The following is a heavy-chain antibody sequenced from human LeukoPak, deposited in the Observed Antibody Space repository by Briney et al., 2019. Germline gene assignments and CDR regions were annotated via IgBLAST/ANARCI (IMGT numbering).Heavy chain of an antibody. CDR3: ARDGLVVYVGVWYDSSGYYDY. D-gene: IGHD3-22*01. CDR2: ISSSGSTI. J-gene: IGHJ4*02. V-gene: IGHV3-11*01. Sequence: GGSLRLSCAASGFTFSDYYMNWIRQAPGKGLEWVSYISSSGSTIYYADSVKGRFTISRDNAKNSLYLQMNSLRAEDTAVYYCARDGLVVYVGVWYDSSGYYDYWGQGTLVTVSS. CDR1: GFTFSDYY.